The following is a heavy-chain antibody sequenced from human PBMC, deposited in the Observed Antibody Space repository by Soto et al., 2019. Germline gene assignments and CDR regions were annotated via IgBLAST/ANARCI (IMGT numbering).Heavy chain of an antibody. V-gene: IGHV6-1*01. Sequence: PSQTLSLTCAISGDSVSSNSAAWNWIRQSPSRGLEWLGRTYYRSKWYNDYAVSVKSRITINPDTSKNQFSLQLNSVTPEDTAVYYCARELAPSIADYYYYYGMDVWGQGTTVTVSS. J-gene: IGHJ6*02. CDR3: ARELAPSIADYYYYYGMDV. CDR1: GDSVSSNSAA. CDR2: TYYRSKWYN. D-gene: IGHD6-6*01.